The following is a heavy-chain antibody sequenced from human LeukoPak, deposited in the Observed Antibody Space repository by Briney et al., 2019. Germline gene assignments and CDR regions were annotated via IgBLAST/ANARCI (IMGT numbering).Heavy chain of an antibody. D-gene: IGHD4-23*01. Sequence: KPSETLSLTCTVSGGYIITSGHYWGWIRQPPGKGLEWIGSIYYTGVTSTNPFFRSRMSISVDTSKNQFSLNLTSVTAADAAVYYCARERSSSGGHSWLDPWGQGTLVTVSS. J-gene: IGHJ5*02. CDR3: ARERSSSGGHSWLDP. V-gene: IGHV4-39*07. CDR1: GGYIITSGHY. CDR2: IYYTGVT.